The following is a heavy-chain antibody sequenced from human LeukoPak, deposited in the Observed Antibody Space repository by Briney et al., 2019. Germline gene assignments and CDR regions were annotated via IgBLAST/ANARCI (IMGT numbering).Heavy chain of an antibody. Sequence: PGGSLRLSCAASGFTFSSYAMSWVRQAPGKGLEWVSAIGGSGGSTYYADSVKGRFTISRDNSKNTLYLQMNSLRAEDTAVYYCAKVGHYYDSSGYHYWGQGTLVTVSS. CDR3: AKVGHYYDSSGYHY. J-gene: IGHJ4*02. CDR1: GFTFSSYA. V-gene: IGHV3-23*01. CDR2: IGGSGGST. D-gene: IGHD3-22*01.